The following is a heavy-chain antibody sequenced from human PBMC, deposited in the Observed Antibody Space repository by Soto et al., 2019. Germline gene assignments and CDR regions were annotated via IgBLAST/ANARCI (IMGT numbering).Heavy chain of an antibody. CDR3: ARAGIAYCSSTTCYLYYYVMDV. V-gene: IGHV1-46*01. J-gene: IGHJ6*02. Sequence: ASVKVSCKASGYSVTSYYMRWVRQAPGQGLEWMGIINPNSGSTTYAQKFQGRVTMTRDTSTSTVYMELTSLTSGDTAVYYCARAGIAYCSSTTCYLYYYVMDVWGQGTTGTVSS. CDR2: INPNSGST. D-gene: IGHD2-2*01. CDR1: GYSVTSYY.